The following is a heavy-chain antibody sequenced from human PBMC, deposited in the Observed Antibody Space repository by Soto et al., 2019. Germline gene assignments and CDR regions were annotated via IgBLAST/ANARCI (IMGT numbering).Heavy chain of an antibody. D-gene: IGHD3-9*01. CDR3: ARDFGEVDLSFDY. J-gene: IGHJ4*01. V-gene: IGHV1-3*01. CDR2: INDGNGNT. CDR1: GYTFTSYA. Sequence: QVQLVQSGAEVKKPGASVKVSCKASGYTFTSYAMHWVRQAPGQRLEWMGWINDGNGNTKYSKKFQGGVTITSDTSASTDYMELSSLRSEDTAVYYCARDFGEVDLSFDYWGHGPLVTVSA.